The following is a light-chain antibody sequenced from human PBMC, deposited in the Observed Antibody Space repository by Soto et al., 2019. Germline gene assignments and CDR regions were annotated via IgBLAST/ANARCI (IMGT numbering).Light chain of an antibody. J-gene: IGKJ1*01. V-gene: IGKV1-5*01. Sequence: DIQMTQSPSTLSGSVGDRVTITCRASQSISSWLAWYQQKPGKAPKLLIYDASRLESGVPSRFSGSGSGTEFTLTISSLQPDDFATYYCQQYSSYWTFGQGTKVDIK. CDR2: DAS. CDR3: QQYSSYWT. CDR1: QSISSW.